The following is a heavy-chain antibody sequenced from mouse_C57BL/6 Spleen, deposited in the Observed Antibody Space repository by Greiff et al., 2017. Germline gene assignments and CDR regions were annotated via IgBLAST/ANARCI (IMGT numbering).Heavy chain of an antibody. D-gene: IGHD2-4*01. J-gene: IGHJ2*01. CDR1: GFTFSDAW. CDR3: TRPGDYDDLYFDY. CDR2: IRNKANNHAT. Sequence: EVQLQQSGGGLVQPGGSMKLSCAASGFTFSDAWMDWVRQSPEKGLEWVAEIRNKANNHATYYAESVKGRFTISRDDSKSSVYLQMNSLRAEDTGIYYCTRPGDYDDLYFDYWGQGTTLTVSS. V-gene: IGHV6-6*01.